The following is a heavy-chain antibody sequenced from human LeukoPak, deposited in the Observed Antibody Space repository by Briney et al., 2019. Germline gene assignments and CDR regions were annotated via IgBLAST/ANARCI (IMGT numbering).Heavy chain of an antibody. CDR3: ARDGGSAWFFRY. J-gene: IGHJ4*02. CDR1: GFIFRDYF. D-gene: IGHD6-19*01. Sequence: GWSLTLSCAASGFIFRDYFMNWLRQAPAKGLEWVSYISSSGNTKYYADSVKGRFTISRDNAKNSLYLQMNSLRAEDTAVYYCARDGGSAWFFRYWGQGTLVTVSS. CDR2: ISSSGNTK. V-gene: IGHV3-11*04.